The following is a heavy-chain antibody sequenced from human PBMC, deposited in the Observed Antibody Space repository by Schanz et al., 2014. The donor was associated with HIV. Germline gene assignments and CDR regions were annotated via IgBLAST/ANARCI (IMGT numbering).Heavy chain of an antibody. Sequence: EVQLLESGGGLVQPGGSLRLSCAASGFTFSTYAMSWVRQAPGKGLEWVANIKQDGSEKYYVYSVKGRFTISRDNAKNSLHLQMNSLRAEDTAVYYCARDLLGGSDGYYYYYGMDVWGQGTTVTVSS. CDR2: IKQDGSEK. D-gene: IGHD1-26*01. J-gene: IGHJ6*02. CDR1: GFTFSTYA. CDR3: ARDLLGGSDGYYYYYGMDV. V-gene: IGHV3-7*01.